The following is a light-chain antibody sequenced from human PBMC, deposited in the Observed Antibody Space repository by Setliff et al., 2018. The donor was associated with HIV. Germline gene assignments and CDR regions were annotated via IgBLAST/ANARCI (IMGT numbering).Light chain of an antibody. J-gene: IGLJ1*01. CDR2: QVT. V-gene: IGLV2-8*01. CDR3: SSYAGNNNYV. Sequence: QSALTQPRSVSGSPGQSVTLSCSGTNSDVGAYDHVSWYQQHPGNAPKVMIYQVTKRPSGVPYRFSGSRSGNTASLTVSGLQPEDEADYYCSSYAGNNNYVFGTGTKV. CDR1: NSDVGAYDH.